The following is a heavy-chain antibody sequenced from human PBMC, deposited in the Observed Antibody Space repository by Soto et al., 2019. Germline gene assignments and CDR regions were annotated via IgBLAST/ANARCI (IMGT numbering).Heavy chain of an antibody. J-gene: IGHJ4*02. CDR2: IIPIFGTA. D-gene: IGHD3-22*01. CDR1: GGTFSSYA. Sequence: SVKVSCKASGGTFSSYAISWVRQAPGQGLEWMGGIIPIFGTANYAQKFQGRVTITADESTSTAYMELSSLRSEDTAVYYCARASDYDPAKYYFDYWGQGTLVTVSS. V-gene: IGHV1-69*13. CDR3: ARASDYDPAKYYFDY.